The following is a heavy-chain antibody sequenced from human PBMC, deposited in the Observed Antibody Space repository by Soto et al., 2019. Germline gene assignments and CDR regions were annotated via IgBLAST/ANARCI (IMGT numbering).Heavy chain of an antibody. CDR2: IYYSGST. CDR1: GGSISSGGYY. Sequence: PSETLSLTCTVSGGSISSGGYYWSWILQHPGKGLEWIGYIYYSGSTYYNPSLKSRVTISVDTSKNQFSLKLSSVTAADTAVYYCARGGVVVPAATILGAFDIWGQGTMVTVSS. CDR3: ARGGVVVPAATILGAFDI. D-gene: IGHD2-2*01. J-gene: IGHJ3*02. V-gene: IGHV4-31*03.